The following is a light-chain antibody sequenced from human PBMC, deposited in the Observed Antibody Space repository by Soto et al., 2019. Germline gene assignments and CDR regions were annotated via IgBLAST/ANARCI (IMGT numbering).Light chain of an antibody. CDR2: SNN. CDR3: SAWDDGVGGPV. Sequence: QSVLTQPPSASGTPGQRVTMSCSGSKSNIGGNTVNWYLQLPGTAPKLLISSNNQRPSGGPDRFSGSTSGTSGSLPIRGLRSEDEAHYYCSAWDDGVGGPVFGGGTKVTVL. CDR1: KSNIGGNT. V-gene: IGLV1-44*01. J-gene: IGLJ3*02.